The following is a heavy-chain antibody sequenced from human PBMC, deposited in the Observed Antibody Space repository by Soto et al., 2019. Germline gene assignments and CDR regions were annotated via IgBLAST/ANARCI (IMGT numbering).Heavy chain of an antibody. D-gene: IGHD1-1*01. V-gene: IGHV4-31*03. CDR1: GDSIISGGYC. J-gene: IGHJ2*01. CDR3: ARSLSWKFDL. CDR2: IHSSGIT. Sequence: QVQLQESGPGLVKPSQTLSLTCTVSGDSIISGGYCWSWIRQHPGKGLEWIGYIHSSGITYYNPSLMSRLTLSVDTSKSQFSLNLSSMTAADAAVYYCARSLSWKFDLWGRGTLVTVPS.